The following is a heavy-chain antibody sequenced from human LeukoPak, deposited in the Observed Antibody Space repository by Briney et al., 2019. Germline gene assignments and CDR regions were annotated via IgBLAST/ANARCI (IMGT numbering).Heavy chain of an antibody. D-gene: IGHD3-10*01. CDR3: VRALYGSRGDAFDL. CDR1: GFTFSSYE. CDR2: IYSDATYI. J-gene: IGHJ3*01. Sequence: PGGSLRLSCAASGFTFSSYEMNWVRQAPGKGLEWVSYIYSDATYIYYADSVKGRFTISRDNAKKSLYLQMNSLRAEDTAVYYCVRALYGSRGDAFDLWGQGTMVTVSS. V-gene: IGHV3-48*03.